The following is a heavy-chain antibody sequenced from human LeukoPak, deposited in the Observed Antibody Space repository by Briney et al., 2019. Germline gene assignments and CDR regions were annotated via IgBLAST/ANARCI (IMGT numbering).Heavy chain of an antibody. CDR3: AGAGFGSGWHYFDY. V-gene: IGHV4-59*12. J-gene: IGHJ4*01. Sequence: PSETLSLTCTISGGSISGYYWSWIRQPPGKGLEWIGYVYYSGTTNYNPSLKSRVSMSVDTSKNQYSLRLISVTAADTAVYYCAGAGFGSGWHYFDYWGRGILVSVSS. CDR2: VYYSGTT. D-gene: IGHD6-19*01. CDR1: GGSISGYY.